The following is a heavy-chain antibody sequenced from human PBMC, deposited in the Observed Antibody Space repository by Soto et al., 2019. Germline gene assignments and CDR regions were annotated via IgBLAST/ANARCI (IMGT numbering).Heavy chain of an antibody. CDR1: DDSIGPYY. V-gene: IGHV4-4*08. J-gene: IGHJ4*02. CDR3: AREVVGNTWPGIFDS. Sequence: QEQLRESGPGLVQPSETLSLTCSISDDSIGPYYWTWIRQTPRKELQWIGYVYTSGSTKYNSSLKSRVTMSLDASNSQFSLTMSSVTAADTGVYYCAREVVGNTWPGIFDSWGRGTLVVVSS. CDR2: VYTSGST.